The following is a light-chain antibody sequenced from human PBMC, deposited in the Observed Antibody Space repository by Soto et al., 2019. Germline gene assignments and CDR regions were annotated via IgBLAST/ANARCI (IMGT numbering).Light chain of an antibody. CDR3: QQYAHSPWT. CDR1: QTVSGNL. V-gene: IGKV3-20*01. Sequence: EVVLTQSPGTRSLSPGERATLSCRASQTVSGNLLAWYQQKRGQTPRLLIYGASGRASGIPDRFSGSASGTDFTLTISRLEPDDFAVYLCQQYAHSPWTFGQGTKVDIK. CDR2: GAS. J-gene: IGKJ1*01.